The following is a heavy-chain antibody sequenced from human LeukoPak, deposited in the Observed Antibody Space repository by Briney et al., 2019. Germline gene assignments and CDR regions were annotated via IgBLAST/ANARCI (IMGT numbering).Heavy chain of an antibody. CDR1: GFTFSEYW. CDR2: IKEDGGQK. V-gene: IGHV3-7*03. D-gene: IGHD3-10*01. Sequence: SGGSLSLSCVVSGFTFSEYWMTWVRQAPGKGLEWVANIKEDGGQKHYVDSVKGRFTIFRDNAKNTLYLQMDSLRAEDTAVYYCARSGDKNVMGGQGTLVTVSS. CDR3: ARSGDKNVM. J-gene: IGHJ4*02.